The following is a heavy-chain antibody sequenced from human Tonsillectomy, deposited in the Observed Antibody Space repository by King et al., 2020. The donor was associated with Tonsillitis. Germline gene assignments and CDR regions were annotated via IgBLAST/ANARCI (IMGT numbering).Heavy chain of an antibody. J-gene: IGHJ4*02. CDR3: ARASSYYYDTSGYYPDFDY. D-gene: IGHD3-22*01. CDR1: GFTFSNYW. V-gene: IGHV3-7*01. CDR2: IKQDGSEK. Sequence: VQLVESGGGLVQPGGSLRLSCAASGFTFSNYWMSWVRQAPGKGLEWVANIKQDGSEKYYVDSVKGRFTISRDNAKNSLFLQINSQRVEDTAVYYCARASSYYYDTSGYYPDFDYWGQGTLVTVSS.